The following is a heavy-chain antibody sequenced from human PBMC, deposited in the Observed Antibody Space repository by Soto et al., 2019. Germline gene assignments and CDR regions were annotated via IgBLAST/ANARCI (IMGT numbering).Heavy chain of an antibody. Sequence: QVQLVQSGAEVKKPASSVKVSCKASGGTFNNYPITWVRQAPGEGLEWMGGSIPIFGTANYAQNFQGRVTISVDVSTSTAYMELSSLRSEDTAVYYCARGRGYSGDDHYYYFDMDVWGQGTKVTVSS. J-gene: IGHJ6*02. V-gene: IGHV1-69*01. CDR1: GGTFNNYP. CDR2: SIPIFGTA. D-gene: IGHD5-12*01. CDR3: ARGRGYSGDDHYYYFDMDV.